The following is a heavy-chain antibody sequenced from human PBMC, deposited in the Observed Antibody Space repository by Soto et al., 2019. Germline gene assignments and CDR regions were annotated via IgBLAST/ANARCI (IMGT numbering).Heavy chain of an antibody. D-gene: IGHD3-22*01. J-gene: IGHJ4*02. V-gene: IGHV4-30-4*01. CDR3: ARDLGRYYDSRGYYFDY. CDR1: GGSISSGDYY. CDR2: IYYSGST. Sequence: QVQPQESGPGLVKPSQTLSLTCTVSGGSISSGDYYWSWIRQPPGKGLEWIGYIYYSGSTYYNPSLKSRVTISVDTSKNQFSLKLSSVTAADTAVYYCARDLGRYYDSRGYYFDYWGQGTLVTVSS.